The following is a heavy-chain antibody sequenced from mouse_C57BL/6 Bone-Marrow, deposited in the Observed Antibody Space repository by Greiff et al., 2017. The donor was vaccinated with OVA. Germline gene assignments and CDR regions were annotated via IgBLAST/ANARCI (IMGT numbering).Heavy chain of an antibody. Sequence: EVKLVESGGDLVKPGGSLKLSCAASGFTFRSYGMPWVRQTPDKRLEWDATISSGGGYTYYPDSVKGQFTISRDNAKNTLYLQTSSLKSEDTAMYYCARSRYYGSSYYAMDYWGQGTSVTVSS. CDR3: ARSRYYGSSYYAMDY. CDR1: GFTFRSYG. CDR2: ISSGGGYT. V-gene: IGHV5-6*01. J-gene: IGHJ4*01. D-gene: IGHD1-1*01.